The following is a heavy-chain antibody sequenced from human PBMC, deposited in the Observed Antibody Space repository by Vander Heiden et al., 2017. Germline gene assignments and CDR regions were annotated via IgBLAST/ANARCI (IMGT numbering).Heavy chain of an antibody. V-gene: IGHV3-33*01. CDR1: GFTFSGYN. J-gene: IGHJ3*01. CDR2: VWFDGGDK. CDR3: ARDRTFYGAGDDGFDV. D-gene: IGHD3-16*01. Sequence: QVRLVESGGGVVQPGRSLRLSCAASGFTFSGYNMHWVRHAPGKGLEWVAVVWFDGGDKYYGDSVKGRFTISRDNSKNTVFLQIKSLRGEDTAVYYCARDRTFYGAGDDGFDVWGQGTMVSVSS.